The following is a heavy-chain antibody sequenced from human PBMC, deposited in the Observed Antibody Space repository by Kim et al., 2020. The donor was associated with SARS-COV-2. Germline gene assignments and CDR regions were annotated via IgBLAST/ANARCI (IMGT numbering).Heavy chain of an antibody. Sequence: GGSLRLSCAASGFTFSSYAMHWVRQAPGKGLEWVAVISYDGSNKYYADSVKGRFTISRDNSKNTLYLQMNSLRAEDTAVYYCARRGKTYYYDSSGYYYYFDYWGQGTLVTVSS. V-gene: IGHV3-30-3*01. D-gene: IGHD3-22*01. CDR1: GFTFSSYA. CDR2: ISYDGSNK. CDR3: ARRGKTYYYDSSGYYYYFDY. J-gene: IGHJ4*02.